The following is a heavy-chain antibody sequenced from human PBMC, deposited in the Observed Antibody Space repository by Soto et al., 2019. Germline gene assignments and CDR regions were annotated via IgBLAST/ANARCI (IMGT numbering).Heavy chain of an antibody. CDR2: IYYSGST. CDR1: GGSVSSGSYY. D-gene: IGHD4-17*01. CDR3: ARGMTTVTTFDY. V-gene: IGHV4-61*01. Sequence: PSETLSLTCAVSGGSVSSGSYYWSWIRQPPGKGLEWIGYIYYSGSTYYNPSLKSRVTISVDRSKNQFSLKLSSVTAADTAVYYCARGMTTVTTFDYWGQGTLVTVSS. J-gene: IGHJ4*02.